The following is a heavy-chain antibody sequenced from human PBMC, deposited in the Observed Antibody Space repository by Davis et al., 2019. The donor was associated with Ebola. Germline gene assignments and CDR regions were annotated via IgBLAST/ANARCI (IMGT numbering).Heavy chain of an antibody. V-gene: IGHV3-30*18. CDR2: ISYDGSNK. CDR3: AKGDRMDV. J-gene: IGHJ6*04. CDR1: GFTFSSYA. Sequence: GGSLRLSCAASGFTFSSYAMSWVRQAPGKGLEWVAVISYDGSNKYYADSVKGRFTISRDNSKNTLYLQMNSLRAEDTAVYYCAKGDRMDVWGKGTTVTVSS.